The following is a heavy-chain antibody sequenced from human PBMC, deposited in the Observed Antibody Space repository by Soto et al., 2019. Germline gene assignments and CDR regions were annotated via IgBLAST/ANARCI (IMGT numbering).Heavy chain of an antibody. CDR2: ISDSGSST. V-gene: IGHV3-23*01. J-gene: IGHJ4*02. D-gene: IGHD3-10*01. Sequence: VPLLESGGGLVQPGGSLTLSCAASGFTFSSYAMNWVRQAPGKGLEWVSAISDSGSSTYYADSVKGRFTISRDNSKNMLFLQMTSLRVEDTAVYYCAKDLPVRSIVYYFDYWGQGAQVTVSS. CDR3: AKDLPVRSIVYYFDY. CDR1: GFTFSSYA.